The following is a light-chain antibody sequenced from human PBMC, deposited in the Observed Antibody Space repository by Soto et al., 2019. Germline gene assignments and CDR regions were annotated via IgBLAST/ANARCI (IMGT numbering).Light chain of an antibody. CDR3: CSYVGSRNV. V-gene: IGLV2-11*01. CDR2: DVS. CDR1: SSDVGGYNY. J-gene: IGLJ1*01. Sequence: QSALTQPRSVSGSPGQSVTISCTGTSSDVGGYNYVSWYQQHPGKAPKLMIYDVSKRPSGVPDRFSGSKSGNTASLTISGLQAEDEADYYCCSYVGSRNVFGTGTKLTVL.